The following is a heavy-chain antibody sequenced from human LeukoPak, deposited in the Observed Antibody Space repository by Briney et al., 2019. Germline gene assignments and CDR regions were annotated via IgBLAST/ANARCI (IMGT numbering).Heavy chain of an antibody. CDR3: ARDPRLYYDFWSDYYFDY. CDR2: IYPGDSDT. J-gene: IGHJ4*02. CDR1: GYSFTSYW. V-gene: IGHV5-51*01. D-gene: IGHD3-3*01. Sequence: GESLKISCKGSGYSFTSYWIGWVRQMRGQGLEWLGIIYPGDSDTRYSPSFQGQVTISAAKSISTAYLQWSSLKASDTAMYYCARDPRLYYDFWSDYYFDYWGQGTLVTVSS.